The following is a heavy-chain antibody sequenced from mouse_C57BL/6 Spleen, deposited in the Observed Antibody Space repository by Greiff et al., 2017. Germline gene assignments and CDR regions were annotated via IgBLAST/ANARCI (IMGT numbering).Heavy chain of an antibody. D-gene: IGHD2-4*01. J-gene: IGHJ3*01. CDR3: ARSSYDYDGLFAY. V-gene: IGHV1-4*01. CDR1: GYTFTSYT. CDR2: INPSSGYT. Sequence: VQLQESGAELARPGASVKMSCKASGYTFTSYTIHWVKQRPGQGLEWIGYINPSSGYTKYNQKFKDKATLTADKSSSTAYMQLSSLTSEDSAVYYCARSSYDYDGLFAYWGQGTLVTVSA.